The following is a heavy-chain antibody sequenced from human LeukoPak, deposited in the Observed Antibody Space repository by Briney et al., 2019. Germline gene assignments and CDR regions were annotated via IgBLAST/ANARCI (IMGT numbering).Heavy chain of an antibody. J-gene: IGHJ3*02. CDR3: ARGRSITLLRGVAMSDGFDI. CDR2: TDTSGRYV. Sequence: GGSLRLSCAASGFTFSTYWMHWVRQAPGKGLEWVSFTDTSGRYVYYGDSVKGRFTISRDNAKNLLFLQMNGLRAEDTALYYCARGRSITLLRGVAMSDGFDIWGQGAMVAVSS. V-gene: IGHV3-21*06. D-gene: IGHD3-10*01. CDR1: GFTFSTYW.